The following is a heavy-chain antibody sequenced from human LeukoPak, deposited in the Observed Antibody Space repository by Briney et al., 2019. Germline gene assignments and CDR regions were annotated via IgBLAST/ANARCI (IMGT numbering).Heavy chain of an antibody. D-gene: IGHD5-12*01. J-gene: IGHJ4*02. CDR1: GGSFSGYY. Sequence: SETLSLTCAVYGGSFSGYYWSWIRQPPGKGLEWIGEINHSGSTNYNPSLKSRVTISVYTSKNQFSLKLSSVTAADTAVYYCARRGYSGYDSDYWGQGTLVTVSS. CDR2: INHSGST. V-gene: IGHV4-34*01. CDR3: ARRGYSGYDSDY.